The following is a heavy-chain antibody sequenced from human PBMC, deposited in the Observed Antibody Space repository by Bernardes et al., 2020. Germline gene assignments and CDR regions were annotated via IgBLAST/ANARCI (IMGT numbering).Heavy chain of an antibody. CDR2: INHSGST. D-gene: IGHD6-19*01. CDR3: ARGKSIAVSGYFDC. CDR1: GWSFSGYY. Sequence: SETLSLTCAVSGWSFSGYYWSWIRQPPGKGLEWIGEINHSGSTNYNPSLKSSVTISVETSKNQFSLKLSSVTAADTAVYYFARGKSIAVSGYFDCWGQGTLVTVSS. V-gene: IGHV4-34*01. J-gene: IGHJ4*02.